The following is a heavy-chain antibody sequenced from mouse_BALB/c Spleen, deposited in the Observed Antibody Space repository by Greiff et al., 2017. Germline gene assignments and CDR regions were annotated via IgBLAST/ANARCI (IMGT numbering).Heavy chain of an antibody. V-gene: IGHV2-6-7*01. CDR3: ARGNSLLRLRAMDY. CDR1: GFSLTGYG. Sequence: VQVVESGPGLVAPSQSLSITCTVSGFSLTGYGVNWVRQPPGKGLEWLGMIWGDGSTDYNSALKSRLSISKDNSKSQVFLKMNSLQTDDTARYYCARGNSLLRLRAMDYWGQGTSVTVSS. CDR2: IWGDGST. D-gene: IGHD1-2*01. J-gene: IGHJ4*01.